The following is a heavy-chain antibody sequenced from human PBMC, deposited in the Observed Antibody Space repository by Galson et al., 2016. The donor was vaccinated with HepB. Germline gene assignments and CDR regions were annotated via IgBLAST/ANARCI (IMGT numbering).Heavy chain of an antibody. Sequence: QSGAEVKKPGESLRISCKGSGYSFTSYWISWVRQMPGKGLEWMGRVAPSDSSTNYSPSFQGHVNISADKSVSTAYLQWSSLKASDTAIYFCARHAKWEPALDSWGQGTLVTVSS. CDR1: GYSFTSYW. V-gene: IGHV5-10-1*01. CDR3: ARHAKWEPALDS. J-gene: IGHJ4*02. D-gene: IGHD1-26*01. CDR2: VAPSDSST.